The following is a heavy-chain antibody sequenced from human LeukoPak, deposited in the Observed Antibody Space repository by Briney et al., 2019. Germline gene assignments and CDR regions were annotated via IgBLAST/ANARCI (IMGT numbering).Heavy chain of an antibody. J-gene: IGHJ4*02. CDR3: ARRGSSWYTASGVDY. CDR1: GGSFSGYY. D-gene: IGHD6-13*01. CDR2: INHSGST. Sequence: SETLSLTCAVYGGSFSGYYWSWIRQPPGKGLGWIGEINHSGSTNYNPSLKSRVTISVDTSKNQFSLKLSSVTAADTAVYYCARRGSSWYTASGVDYWGQGTLVTVSS. V-gene: IGHV4-34*01.